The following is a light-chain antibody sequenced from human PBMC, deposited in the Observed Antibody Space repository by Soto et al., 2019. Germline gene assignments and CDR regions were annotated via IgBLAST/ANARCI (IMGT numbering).Light chain of an antibody. CDR1: QSISIW. V-gene: IGKV1-5*03. J-gene: IGKJ1*01. CDR3: QQYESYTGA. Sequence: DIQMTQSPSTLSASVGDRVTITCRASQSISIWLAWYQQKPRKAPKLLMYKASILQSGVPSRFSGSGSGTEFTLTISSLQPDDFATYYCQQYESYTGAFGQGTKVEIK. CDR2: KAS.